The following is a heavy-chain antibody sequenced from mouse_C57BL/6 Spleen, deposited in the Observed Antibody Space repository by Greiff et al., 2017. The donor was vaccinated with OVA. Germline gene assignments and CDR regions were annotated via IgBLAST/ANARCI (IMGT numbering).Heavy chain of an antibody. Sequence: QVQLQQSGAELVRPGTSVKVSCKASGYAFTNYLIEWVKQRPGQGLEWIGVINPGSGGTNYNEKFKVKATLTADKSSSTAYMQLSSLTSEDSAVYFCARDYVDYWGQGTTLTVSS. V-gene: IGHV1-54*01. CDR2: INPGSGGT. CDR3: ARDYVDY. J-gene: IGHJ2*01. CDR1: GYAFTNYL.